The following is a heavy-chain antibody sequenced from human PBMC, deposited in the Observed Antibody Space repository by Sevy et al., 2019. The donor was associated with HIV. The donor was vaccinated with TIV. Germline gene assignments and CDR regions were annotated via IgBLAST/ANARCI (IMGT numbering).Heavy chain of an antibody. D-gene: IGHD6-25*01. CDR2: ISGSGGST. CDR3: SKRRSLAGAFDI. Sequence: GGSLRLSCAASGFTFSSYAMSWVRQAPGKGLEWVSAISGSGGSTYYADSVKGRFTISRDNSKNTLYLQMNSLRAEDTAVYYCSKRRSLAGAFDIWGQGTMVTVSS. J-gene: IGHJ3*02. CDR1: GFTFSSYA. V-gene: IGHV3-23*01.